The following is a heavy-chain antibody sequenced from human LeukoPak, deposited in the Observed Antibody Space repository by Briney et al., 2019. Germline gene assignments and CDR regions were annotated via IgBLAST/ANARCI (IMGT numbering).Heavy chain of an antibody. CDR2: ISAYNGNT. V-gene: IGHV1-18*01. Sequence: ASVKVSCKASGYTFTSYGISWVRQAPGQGLEWMGWISAYNGNTNYAQKLQGRVTMTTDTSTSTAYMELGSLRSDDTAVYYCARDKGVVVAATPGFHGYWGQGTLVTVSS. CDR1: GYTFTSYG. CDR3: ARDKGVVVAATPGFHGY. J-gene: IGHJ4*02. D-gene: IGHD2-15*01.